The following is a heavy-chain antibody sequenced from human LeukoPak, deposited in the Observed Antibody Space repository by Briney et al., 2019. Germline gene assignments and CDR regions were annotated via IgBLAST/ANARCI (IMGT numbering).Heavy chain of an antibody. CDR1: GGSFSGYY. D-gene: IGHD6-19*01. Sequence: SETLSLTCAVYGGSFSGYYWSRIRQPPGKGLEWIGEINHSGSTNYNPSLKSRVTISVDTSKNQFSLKLSSVTAADTAVYYCARGHITSSGWYDAFDIWGQGTMVTVSS. V-gene: IGHV4-34*01. J-gene: IGHJ3*02. CDR3: ARGHITSSGWYDAFDI. CDR2: INHSGST.